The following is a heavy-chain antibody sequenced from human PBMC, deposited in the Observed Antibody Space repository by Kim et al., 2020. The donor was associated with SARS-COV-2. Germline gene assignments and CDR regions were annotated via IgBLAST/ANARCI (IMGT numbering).Heavy chain of an antibody. Sequence: YYNPALESRVTISVDTPKNQFSLILTSVTAADTAVYYCARLGDSAGYYPDYWGQGTLVTVSS. CDR3: ARLGDSAGYYPDY. J-gene: IGHJ4*02. V-gene: IGHV4-39*01. D-gene: IGHD3-22*01.